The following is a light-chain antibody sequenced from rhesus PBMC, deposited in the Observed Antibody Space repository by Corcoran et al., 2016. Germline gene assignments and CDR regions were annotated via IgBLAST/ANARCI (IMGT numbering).Light chain of an antibody. CDR3: QHYYSTPCT. CDR1: QGITND. V-gene: IGKV1-25*01. CDR2: EAS. J-gene: IGKJ3*01. Sequence: DIQMTQSPSSLSASVGDRVTITCRASQGITNDLAWYQQKPGETTKLRIYEASRLQSGIPSRFSGSGSGTDFTLTISSLQSEDFATYYCQHYYSTPCTFGPGTKLDIK.